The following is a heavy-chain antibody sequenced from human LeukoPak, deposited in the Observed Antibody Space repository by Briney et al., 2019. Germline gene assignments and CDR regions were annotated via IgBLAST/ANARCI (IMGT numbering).Heavy chain of an antibody. Sequence: GESLKISCKGAGYSFTTNWICWVRQMPGKGLGWVAIIYPGDSDRRPSPSFQGQVTISADKSISTAYLQWNSLKASDTATYYCVRLGGGAGAWYEGRGDFDYWGQGTLVTVSS. V-gene: IGHV5-51*01. J-gene: IGHJ4*02. CDR1: GYSFTTNW. CDR3: VRLGGGAGAWYEGRGDFDY. CDR2: IYPGDSDR. D-gene: IGHD6-19*01.